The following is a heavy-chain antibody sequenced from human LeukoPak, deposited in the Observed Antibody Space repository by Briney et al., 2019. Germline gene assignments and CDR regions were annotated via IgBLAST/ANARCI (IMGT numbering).Heavy chain of an antibody. CDR2: IIPIFGTA. CDR3: ARTYTVTTWVGIDY. V-gene: IGHV1-69*13. D-gene: IGHD4-17*01. CDR1: GGTFSSYA. Sequence: SVKVSCKASGGTFSSYAISWVRQAPGQGLEWMGGIIPIFGTANYAQKFQGGVTITADESTSTAYMELSSLRSEDTAVYYCARTYTVTTWVGIDYWGQGTLVTVSS. J-gene: IGHJ4*02.